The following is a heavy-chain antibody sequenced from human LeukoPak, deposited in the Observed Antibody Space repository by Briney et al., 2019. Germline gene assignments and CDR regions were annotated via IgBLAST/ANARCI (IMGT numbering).Heavy chain of an antibody. CDR3: ARERYCSGGSCYPTAHFDY. V-gene: IGHV3-21*01. J-gene: IGHJ4*02. CDR1: GFTFSSYS. Sequence: GGSLRLSCAASGFTFSSYSMNWVRQAPGKGLEWVSSISSSSSYIYYADSVKGRFTISRDNAKNSLYLQMNSLRAEDTAVYYCARERYCSGGSCYPTAHFDYWGRGTLVTVSS. D-gene: IGHD2-15*01. CDR2: ISSSSSYI.